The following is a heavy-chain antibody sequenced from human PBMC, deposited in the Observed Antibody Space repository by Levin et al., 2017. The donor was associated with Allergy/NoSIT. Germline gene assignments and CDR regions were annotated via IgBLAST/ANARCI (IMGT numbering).Heavy chain of an antibody. CDR1: EYTFTAYY. Sequence: GESLKISCKASEYTFTAYYMHWVRQAPGQGLEWMGWINPTSGDTTYARNFQGRVTLTRDTSISTAYMELNRLTSDDTAVSYCARARGTVAWGLSYGMDFWGQGTTVTVSS. D-gene: IGHD4-23*01. V-gene: IGHV1-2*02. CDR3: ARARGTVAWGLSYGMDF. J-gene: IGHJ6*02. CDR2: INPTSGDT.